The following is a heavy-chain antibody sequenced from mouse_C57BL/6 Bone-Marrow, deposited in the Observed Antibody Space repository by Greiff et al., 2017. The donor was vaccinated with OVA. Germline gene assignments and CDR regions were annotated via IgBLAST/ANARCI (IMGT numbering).Heavy chain of an antibody. V-gene: IGHV1-80*01. D-gene: IGHD2-2*01. CDR2: IYPGDGDT. CDR1: GYAFSSYW. Sequence: VKLVESGAELVKPGASVKISCKASGYAFSSYWMNWVKQRPGKGLAWIGQIYPGDGDTNYNGKFKGKATLTADKSSSTAYMQLSSLTSEDSAVYFCAIWLRYAMDYWGQGTSVTVSS. J-gene: IGHJ4*01. CDR3: AIWLRYAMDY.